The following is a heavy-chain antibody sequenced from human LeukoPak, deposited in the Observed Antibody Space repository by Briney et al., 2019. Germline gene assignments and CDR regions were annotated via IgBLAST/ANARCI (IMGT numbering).Heavy chain of an antibody. Sequence: SETLSLTCTVSGGSISSYYWSWIRQPPGKGLEWIGYIYDSGSTDYNPSFKSRVTMSVDTSKNQFSLKLSSVTAGDTAVYYCARWGVVAATFDSWGQGTLVTVSS. J-gene: IGHJ5*01. V-gene: IGHV4-59*01. D-gene: IGHD2-15*01. CDR1: GGSISSYY. CDR3: ARWGVVAATFDS. CDR2: IYDSGST.